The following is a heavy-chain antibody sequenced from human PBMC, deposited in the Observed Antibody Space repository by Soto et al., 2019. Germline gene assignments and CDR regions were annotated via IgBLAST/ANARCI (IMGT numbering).Heavy chain of an antibody. CDR3: ARAHDYGLRRFDY. J-gene: IGHJ4*02. CDR1: AGAISTRNW. CDR2: IYHSGST. V-gene: IGHV4-4*02. D-gene: IGHD4-17*01. Sequence: PSETLSLTCAVSAGAISTRNWWSWVRHPPGKGLEWIGEIYHSGSTNYNPSLKSRVTIPVDKPKNQFSLNLSAVTAADTAVHYSARAHDYGLRRFDYWGQGTLSTVFS.